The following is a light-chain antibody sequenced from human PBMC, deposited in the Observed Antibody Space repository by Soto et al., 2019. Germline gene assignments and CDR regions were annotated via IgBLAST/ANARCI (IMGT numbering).Light chain of an antibody. CDR1: ISDGGTYDY. CDR3: SSHTITNTRV. CDR2: EVR. J-gene: IGLJ1*01. V-gene: IGLV2-14*03. Sequence: QSVLTQPASVSASPGQSIAISCTGTISDGGTYDYVSWYQQHPNRAPKLMIYEVRNRPSGVSNRFPGSKSVNTATLTISGLQAEDEADYYCSSHTITNTRVFGTGTKVTVL.